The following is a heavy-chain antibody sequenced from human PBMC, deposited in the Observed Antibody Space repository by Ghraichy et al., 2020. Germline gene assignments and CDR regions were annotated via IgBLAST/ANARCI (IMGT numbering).Heavy chain of an antibody. CDR1: GGSISSYY. V-gene: IGHV4-59*01. D-gene: IGHD1-26*01. Sequence: SETLSLTCTVSGGSISSYYWSWIRQPPGKGLEWIGYIYYSGSTNYNPSLKSRVTISVDTSKNQFSLKLSSVTAADTAVYYCARDRWELRANYYYYYGMDVWGQGTTVTVSS. CDR3: ARDRWELRANYYYYYGMDV. J-gene: IGHJ6*02. CDR2: IYYSGST.